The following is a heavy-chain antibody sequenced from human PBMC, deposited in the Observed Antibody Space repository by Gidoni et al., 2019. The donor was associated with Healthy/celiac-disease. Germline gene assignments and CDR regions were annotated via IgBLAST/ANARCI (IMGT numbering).Heavy chain of an antibody. Sequence: QVQLVQSGAEVKKHGASVKVSCKASGYTFPSYAMHWVRQAPGQRLEWMGWINAGNGNTKYSQKFQGRVTITRDTSASTAYMELSSLRSEDTAVYYCARPLVQKTTVTEGFDYWGQGTLVTVSS. J-gene: IGHJ4*02. CDR2: INAGNGNT. CDR1: GYTFPSYA. V-gene: IGHV1-3*01. D-gene: IGHD4-17*01. CDR3: ARPLVQKTTVTEGFDY.